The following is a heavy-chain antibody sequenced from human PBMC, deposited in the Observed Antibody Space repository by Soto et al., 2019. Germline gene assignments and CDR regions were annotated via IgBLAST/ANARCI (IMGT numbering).Heavy chain of an antibody. CDR1: GYSFTTYG. J-gene: IGHJ6*02. D-gene: IGHD3-10*01. CDR2: ISDYNGNT. V-gene: IGHV1-18*01. CDR3: AREGYYSGSESYSPPRYYGMDV. Sequence: QVQLVQSGAEVKKPGASVKVSCKASGYSFTTYGISWVRQAPGQGLEWMGWISDYNGNTNYEKKFQGRVTMTTDTSTRTAYMELKSLRSEDTAVYYCAREGYYSGSESYSPPRYYGMDVWGQGTTVTVS.